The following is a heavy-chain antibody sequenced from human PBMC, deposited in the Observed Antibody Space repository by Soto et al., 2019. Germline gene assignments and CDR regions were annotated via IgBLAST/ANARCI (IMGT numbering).Heavy chain of an antibody. J-gene: IGHJ4*02. Sequence: GVSLRLSFAAPGFTFSTYSMSWVRQAPGKGLEWVSAISSGGGGTDYADSVKGRFTVSRDNPKNTLYLQMNSLRAEDTAVYYCATRAVGASSDWGQGTLVTVSS. D-gene: IGHD1-26*01. V-gene: IGHV3-23*01. CDR1: GFTFSTYS. CDR2: ISSGGGGT. CDR3: ATRAVGASSD.